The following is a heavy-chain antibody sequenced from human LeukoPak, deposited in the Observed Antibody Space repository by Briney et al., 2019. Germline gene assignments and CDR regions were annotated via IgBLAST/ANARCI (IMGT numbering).Heavy chain of an antibody. CDR3: TTRANDYDRTGFAY. CDR1: GFTFSNAW. Sequence: GGSLRLSCAASGFTFSNAWMSWVRQAPGKGLEWIGRIKSKTAGGTTDYAAPVKGRFTISRDDSRNTLDLQMNSLKTEDTAIYYCTTRANDYDRTGFAYWGQGSLVTVSS. CDR2: IKSKTAGGTT. D-gene: IGHD3-22*01. J-gene: IGHJ4*02. V-gene: IGHV3-15*01.